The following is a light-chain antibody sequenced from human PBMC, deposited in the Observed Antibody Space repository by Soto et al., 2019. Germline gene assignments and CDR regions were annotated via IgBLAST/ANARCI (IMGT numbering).Light chain of an antibody. J-gene: IGKJ5*01. Sequence: DVQVAQSPYSLSASVGARVTITCRASQGISSHLHWYQQKPGKAPKLLIYAASSLQSGVPSRFSGSGSGTDFTLTISSLQPEDFARYYSTLSDCTPIPSGQ. CDR1: QGISSH. CDR2: AAS. CDR3: TLSDCTPIP. V-gene: IGKV1-39*01.